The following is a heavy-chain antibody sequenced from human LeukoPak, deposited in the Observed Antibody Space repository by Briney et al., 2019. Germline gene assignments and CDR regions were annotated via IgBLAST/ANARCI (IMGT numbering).Heavy chain of an antibody. CDR2: VGGSGART. J-gene: IGHJ4*02. D-gene: IGHD2-2*03. Sequence: GGSLRLSCSASGFTFTTYGMNWVRQAPGKGLEWVSGVGGSGARTYYADSVKGRFTISRDNSKNTLYLQMNSLRDEDTAVYYCAKDSHWILFDDWGQGTLVTVSS. CDR3: AKDSHWILFDD. CDR1: GFTFTTYG. V-gene: IGHV3-23*01.